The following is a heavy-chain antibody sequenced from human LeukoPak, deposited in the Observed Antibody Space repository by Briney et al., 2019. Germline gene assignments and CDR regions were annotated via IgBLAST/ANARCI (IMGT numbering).Heavy chain of an antibody. Sequence: GGSLRLSCAASGFTFSSHVMHWVRQAPGKGLEYVSAISSNGDNTYYADSVKGRFTISRDNSKNTLYLEMGSLRAEDTAVYYCVNPPSGYAHGYVYWGQGTLVTVSS. J-gene: IGHJ4*02. CDR2: ISSNGDNT. V-gene: IGHV3-64D*06. CDR3: VNPPSGYAHGYVY. CDR1: GFTFSSHV. D-gene: IGHD5-18*01.